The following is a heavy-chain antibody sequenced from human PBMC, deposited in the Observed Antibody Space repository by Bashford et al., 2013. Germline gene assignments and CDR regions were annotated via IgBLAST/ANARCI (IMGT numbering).Heavy chain of an antibody. J-gene: IGHJ6*03. CDR3: ARRPYGYGDYYFYYYMDV. CDR1: GGSISSSNW. Sequence: SSETLSLTCAVSGGSISSSNWWSWVRQPPGKGLEWIGEIYHSGSTNYNPSLKSRVTISVDKSKNQFSLRLSSVTAADTAVYYCARRPYGYGDYYFYYYMDVWGQRATVTVSS. CDR2: IYHSGST. D-gene: IGHD4-17*01. V-gene: IGHV4-4*02.